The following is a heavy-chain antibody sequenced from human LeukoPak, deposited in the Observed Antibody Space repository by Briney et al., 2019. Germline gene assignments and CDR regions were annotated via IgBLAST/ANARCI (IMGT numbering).Heavy chain of an antibody. CDR1: GFTFSSYG. V-gene: IGHV3-30*18. D-gene: IGHD6-19*01. Sequence: PGGSLRLSCAASGFTFSSYGMHWVRQAPGKGLEWLAVISYDGSNKYYADSVKGRFTISRDNSKNTLYLQMNSLRAEDTAVYYCAKDHSGGWYSEPYFDYWGQGTLVTVSS. J-gene: IGHJ4*02. CDR3: AKDHSGGWYSEPYFDY. CDR2: ISYDGSNK.